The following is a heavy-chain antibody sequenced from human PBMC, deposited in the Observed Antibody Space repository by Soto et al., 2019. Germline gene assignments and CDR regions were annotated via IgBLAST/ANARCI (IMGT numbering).Heavy chain of an antibody. CDR3: ARAGPVRGVRGYFQH. J-gene: IGHJ1*01. D-gene: IGHD3-10*01. CDR2: INHSGST. V-gene: IGHV4-34*01. CDR1: GGSFSGYY. Sequence: SETLSLTCAVYGGSFSGYYWSWIRQPPGKGLEWIGEINHSGSTNYNPSLKSRVTISVDTSKNQFSLKLSSVTAADTAVYYCARAGPVRGVRGYFQHWGQGTLVTVS.